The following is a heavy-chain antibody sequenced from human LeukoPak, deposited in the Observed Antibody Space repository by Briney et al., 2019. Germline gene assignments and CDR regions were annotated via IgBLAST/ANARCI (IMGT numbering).Heavy chain of an antibody. D-gene: IGHD6-13*01. Sequence: SETLSLTCGVHGGSFSDYSWTWIRQSPGKGLEWIGEINHSGSTSYNPSLKSRFTMSVDASKNQFSLRLSSVTAADTAVYYCARLGLYTSSWHRCYYFDYWGQGTLVTVSS. J-gene: IGHJ4*02. CDR1: GGSFSDYS. CDR2: INHSGST. CDR3: ARLGLYTSSWHRCYYFDY. V-gene: IGHV4-34*01.